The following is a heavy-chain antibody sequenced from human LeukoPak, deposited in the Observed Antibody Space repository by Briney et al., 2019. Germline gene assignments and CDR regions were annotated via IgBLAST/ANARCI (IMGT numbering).Heavy chain of an antibody. Sequence: GGSLRLSCAASGFTFSSYWMHWVRQAPGKGLVWVSRINSDGSSTSYADSVKGRFTISRDNAKNTLYLQMNSLRAEDTAVYYCARSGIGSPEDYWGQGTLVTVSS. CDR1: GFTFSSYW. CDR3: ARSGIGSPEDY. D-gene: IGHD3-10*01. J-gene: IGHJ4*02. V-gene: IGHV3-74*01. CDR2: INSDGSST.